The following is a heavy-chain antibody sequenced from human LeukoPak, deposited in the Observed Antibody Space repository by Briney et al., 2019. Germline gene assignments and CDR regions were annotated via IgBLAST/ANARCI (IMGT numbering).Heavy chain of an antibody. Sequence: GGSLRLSCADSGFTFSRYSMYWFRQAPGKGLEWVSHISTSSGTIYYADSVKGRFTISRDNAKNSLYLQMNSLRDDDTAVYYCARVRWGACYIWGQGRMVTVSS. D-gene: IGHD3-16*01. V-gene: IGHV3-48*02. CDR1: GFTFSRYS. J-gene: IGHJ3*02. CDR3: ARVRWGACYI. CDR2: ISTSSGTI.